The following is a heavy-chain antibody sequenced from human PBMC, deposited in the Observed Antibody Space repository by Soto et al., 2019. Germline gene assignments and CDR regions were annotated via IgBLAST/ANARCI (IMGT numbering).Heavy chain of an antibody. Sequence: SETLSLTCRVSGGSISSSSYYWGWIRQPPGKGLEWIGSIYYSGYTNYSPSFQGHVTISADKSISTAYLQWSSLKASDTAMYYCARHPFQARGVISHFDPWGQGTLVTVSS. V-gene: IGHV4-39*07. CDR2: IYYSGYT. CDR1: GGSISSSSYY. CDR3: ARHPFQARGVISHFDP. J-gene: IGHJ5*02. D-gene: IGHD3-10*01.